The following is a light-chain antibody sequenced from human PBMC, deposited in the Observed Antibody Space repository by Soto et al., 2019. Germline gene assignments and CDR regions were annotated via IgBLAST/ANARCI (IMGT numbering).Light chain of an antibody. CDR3: QQANSFPIT. CDR2: DAS. V-gene: IGKV1-39*01. J-gene: IGKJ5*01. CDR1: QTIGTY. Sequence: IEVTQSPSSLAASLGDRVTITCRASQTIGTYVNWYRQKSGAAPELLIYDASTLQSGVPSRFRGGASGTDFTLTISSLQPEDFATYYCQQANSFPITFGQGTRLEIK.